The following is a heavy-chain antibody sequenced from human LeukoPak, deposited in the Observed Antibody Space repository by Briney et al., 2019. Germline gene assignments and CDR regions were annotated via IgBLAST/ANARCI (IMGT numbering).Heavy chain of an antibody. CDR2: INDSEST. CDR3: ARFYFDNSGYPLGFDY. Sequence: SETLSLTCAVYGGSFSGYYWSWIRQPPGKGLEWIGEINDSESTNYNPSLKSRATISVDKSKSQFSLKLTSVTAADTAVYYCARFYFDNSGYPLGFDYWGQGTLVTVSS. D-gene: IGHD3-22*01. J-gene: IGHJ4*02. CDR1: GGSFSGYY. V-gene: IGHV4-34*01.